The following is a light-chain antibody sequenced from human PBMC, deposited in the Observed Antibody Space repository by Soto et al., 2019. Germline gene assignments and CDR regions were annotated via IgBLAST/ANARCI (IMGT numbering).Light chain of an antibody. CDR3: HQYGSSPPYT. J-gene: IGKJ2*01. CDR1: QSVSSSY. CDR2: GAS. Sequence: EIVLTQSPGTLSLSPGERATLSCRASQSVSSSYLAWYQQKPGQAPRLLIYGASSRATGIPDRFSGSGSGTNFSLTISRLEPDDVAVYYCHQYGSSPPYTFGRGTKLEIK. V-gene: IGKV3-20*01.